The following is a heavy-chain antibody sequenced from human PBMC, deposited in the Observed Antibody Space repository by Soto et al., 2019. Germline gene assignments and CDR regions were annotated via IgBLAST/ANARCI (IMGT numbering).Heavy chain of an antibody. CDR3: ARWSVQYDSYGYL. D-gene: IGHD5-18*01. V-gene: IGHV3-23*01. Sequence: PGGSLRLSCAAPGFTFSNHAMNWVRQAPGKGLEWVSAISGSGGSRDYADSVKGRFTISRDNSKNTLYLQMNSLRAEDTAVYYCARWSVQYDSYGYLWGQGTLVTVSS. CDR2: ISGSGGSR. J-gene: IGHJ5*02. CDR1: GFTFSNHA.